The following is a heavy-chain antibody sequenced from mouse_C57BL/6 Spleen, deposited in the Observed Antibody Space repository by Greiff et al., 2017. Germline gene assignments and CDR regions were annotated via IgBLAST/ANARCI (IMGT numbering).Heavy chain of an antibody. CDR1: GFTFSDYG. CDR2: ISSGSSTI. CDR3: VIYYYGSSLRDWYFDV. V-gene: IGHV5-17*01. D-gene: IGHD1-1*01. J-gene: IGHJ1*03. Sequence: EVMLVESGGGLVKPGGSLKLSCAASGFTFSDYGMHWVRQAPEKGLEWVAYISSGSSTIYYADTVKGRFTISRDNAKNTLFLQMTSLRSEDTAMYYCVIYYYGSSLRDWYFDVWGTGTTVTVSS.